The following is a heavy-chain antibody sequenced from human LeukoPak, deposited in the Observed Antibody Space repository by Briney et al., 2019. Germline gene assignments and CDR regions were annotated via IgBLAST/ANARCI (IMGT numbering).Heavy chain of an antibody. Sequence: PSETLSLTCTVSGGSISSSSYYWGWIRQPPGKGLEWIGSIYYSWSTYYNPSLKCRVTISVDTSKNQFSLKLSSVTAADTAVYYCARDNTYSSSWYPDLEGRWFDPWGQGTLVTVSS. V-gene: IGHV4-39*07. J-gene: IGHJ5*02. CDR1: GGSISSSSYY. D-gene: IGHD6-13*01. CDR3: ARDNTYSSSWYPDLEGRWFDP. CDR2: IYYSWST.